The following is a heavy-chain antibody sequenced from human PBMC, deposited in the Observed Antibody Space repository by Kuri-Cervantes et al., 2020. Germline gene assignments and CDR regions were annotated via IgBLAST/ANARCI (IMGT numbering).Heavy chain of an antibody. D-gene: IGHD6-13*01. CDR2: IRNDGGIA. Sequence: GESLKISCTASGFTLNDHGVHWVRQAPGGGLEWVSFIRNDGGIAYYVDSVKGRFTISRDNSKNTLYLQMNSLRAEDTAVYYCARMRPYSSGWYRYYFDYWGQGTLVTVSS. CDR3: ARMRPYSSGWYRYYFDY. CDR1: GFTLNDHG. V-gene: IGHV3-30*02. J-gene: IGHJ4*02.